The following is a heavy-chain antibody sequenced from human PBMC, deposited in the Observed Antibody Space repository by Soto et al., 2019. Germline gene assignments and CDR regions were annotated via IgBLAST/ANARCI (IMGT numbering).Heavy chain of an antibody. CDR1: GFTFRTYS. CDR2: ISYTSTTI. D-gene: IGHD2-21*01. CDR3: ARDNGLAGSFDP. Sequence: PGVSLRLSCAASGFTFRTYSMNWVRQAPGKGLEWVSYISYTSTTIYYADSVRGRFTISRDNVKNSLFLQMNSLRDEDTAVYYCARDNGLAGSFDPWGQGTLVTVSS. V-gene: IGHV3-48*02. J-gene: IGHJ5*02.